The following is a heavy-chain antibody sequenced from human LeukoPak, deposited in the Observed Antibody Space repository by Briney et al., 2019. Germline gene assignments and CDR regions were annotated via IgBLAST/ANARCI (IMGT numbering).Heavy chain of an antibody. Sequence: SETLSLTCTVSGGSISSYYWSWIRQPPGKGLEWIEYIYYSGSTNYNPSLKSRVTISVDTSKNQFSLKLSSVTAADTAVYYCARHRSIVATIMDYWGQGTLVTVSS. D-gene: IGHD5-12*01. V-gene: IGHV4-59*08. CDR1: GGSISSYY. CDR2: IYYSGST. J-gene: IGHJ4*02. CDR3: ARHRSIVATIMDY.